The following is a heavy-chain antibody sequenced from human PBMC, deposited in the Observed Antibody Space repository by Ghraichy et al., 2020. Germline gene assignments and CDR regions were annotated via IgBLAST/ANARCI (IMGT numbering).Heavy chain of an antibody. CDR2: INVDGSNT. J-gene: IGHJ4*02. CDR3: VRGRSAYYGDY. Sequence: GSLRLSCEASRFTLSGYWMHWVRQPPGKGLMWVSCINVDGSNTYYADSVKGRLTISRDNAKNTLHLQMNSLRAEDTATYYCVRGRSAYYGDYWGQGILVTVSS. D-gene: IGHD3-3*01. CDR1: RFTLSGYW. V-gene: IGHV3-74*01.